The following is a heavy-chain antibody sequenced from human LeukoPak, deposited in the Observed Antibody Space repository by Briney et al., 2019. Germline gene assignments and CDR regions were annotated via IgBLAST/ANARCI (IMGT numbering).Heavy chain of an antibody. J-gene: IGHJ2*01. V-gene: IGHV4-59*12. CDR1: GGSISSYY. CDR2: LYPSGGT. Sequence: SETLSLTCTVSGGSISSYYWSWVRQPPGKGLEWIGYLYPSGGTFYNPAGKSRVTILVDRSKNQFSLNLNSVTAADTAVYYCARDRSVTGYWYFDLWGRGTLVTVSS. CDR3: ARDRSVTGYWYFDL. D-gene: IGHD2-21*02.